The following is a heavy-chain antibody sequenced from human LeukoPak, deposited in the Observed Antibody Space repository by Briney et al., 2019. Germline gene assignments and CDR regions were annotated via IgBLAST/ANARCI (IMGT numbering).Heavy chain of an antibody. J-gene: IGHJ6*02. D-gene: IGHD3-10*01. V-gene: IGHV3-23*01. CDR3: ARDGQNGSPYATDV. Sequence: GGSLRLSCATSGFIFSSYAMSWVRQAPGRGLEWVSSISGSGGSIYYADSVKGRFIISRDNSKNTLYLQMNSLRVEDTAIYYCARDGQNGSPYATDVWGQGTTVTVSS. CDR2: ISGSGGSI. CDR1: GFIFSSYA.